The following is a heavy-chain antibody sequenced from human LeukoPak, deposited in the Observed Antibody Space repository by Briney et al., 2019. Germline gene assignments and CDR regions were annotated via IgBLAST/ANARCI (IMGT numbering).Heavy chain of an antibody. D-gene: IGHD6-13*01. V-gene: IGHV4-30-2*01. J-gene: IGHJ5*02. CDR2: IYHSGST. Sequence: KSSETLSLTCAVSGGSISSGGYSWSWIRQPPGKGLEWIGYIYHSGSTYYNPSLKSRVTISVDRSKNQFSLKLSSVTAADTAVYYCARSMSSSWYGKFDPWGQGTLVTVSS. CDR3: ARSMSSSWYGKFDP. CDR1: GGSISSGGYS.